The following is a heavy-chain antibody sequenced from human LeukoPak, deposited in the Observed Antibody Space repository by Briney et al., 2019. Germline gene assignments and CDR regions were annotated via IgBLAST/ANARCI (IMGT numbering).Heavy chain of an antibody. V-gene: IGHV3-30*18. J-gene: IGHJ4*02. CDR3: AKCMGATHLGVPFDY. CDR2: ILSDGGSK. Sequence: GGSLRLSCAASGFTFSTYAMHWVRQAPGKGLEWVAIILSDGGSKDYADSVKGRFTISRDNSKNTLYLQMNSLRAEDTAVYYCAKCMGATHLGVPFDYWGQGTLVTVSS. D-gene: IGHD1-26*01. CDR1: GFTFSTYA.